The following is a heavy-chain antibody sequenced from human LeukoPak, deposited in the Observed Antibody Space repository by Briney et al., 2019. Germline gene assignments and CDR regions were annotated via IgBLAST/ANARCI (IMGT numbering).Heavy chain of an antibody. Sequence: SVKVSCKASGGTFSSYAISWVRQAPGQGLEWMGGIIPIFGTANYAQKFQGGVTITADESTSTAYMELSSLRSEDTAVYYCARGANWAKGFDYWGQGTLVTVSS. V-gene: IGHV1-69*13. CDR2: IIPIFGTA. D-gene: IGHD7-27*01. J-gene: IGHJ4*02. CDR3: ARGANWAKGFDY. CDR1: GGTFSSYA.